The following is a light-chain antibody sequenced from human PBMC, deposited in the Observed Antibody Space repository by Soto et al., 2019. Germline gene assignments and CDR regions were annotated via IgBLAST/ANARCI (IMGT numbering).Light chain of an antibody. Sequence: EIVMTKSPLSLPVTPGEPAYISSRSIQSLLHSNGYNYLDWYLQKPGQSPQLLIYLGSNRASGVPDRFSGSGSGTDFTLKISRVEAEDVGVYYCMQALQTPYTFGQGTKVDIK. CDR2: LGS. CDR3: MQALQTPYT. V-gene: IGKV2-28*01. J-gene: IGKJ2*01. CDR1: QSLLHSNGYNY.